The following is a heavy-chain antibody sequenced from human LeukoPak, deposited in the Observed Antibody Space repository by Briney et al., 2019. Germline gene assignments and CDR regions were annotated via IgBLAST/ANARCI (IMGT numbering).Heavy chain of an antibody. J-gene: IGHJ6*02. CDR1: GFTFSSYA. Sequence: GGSLRLSCAASGFTFSSYAMHWVRQAPGKGLEWVAVILFDGSNKYYADSVKGRFTISRDNSNNTLYLQMNSLRAEDTAVYYCARDRTNMRYCSSTSCYGYYYYGMDVWGQGTTVTVSS. V-gene: IGHV3-30-3*01. CDR3: ARDRTNMRYCSSTSCYGYYYYGMDV. CDR2: ILFDGSNK. D-gene: IGHD2-2*01.